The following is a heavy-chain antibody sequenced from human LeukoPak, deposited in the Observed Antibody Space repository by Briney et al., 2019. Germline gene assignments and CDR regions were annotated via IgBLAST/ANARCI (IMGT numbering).Heavy chain of an antibody. V-gene: IGHV3-64*01. D-gene: IGHD7-27*01. Sequence: GGSLRLSCAASGFTFSTHAMHWVRQAPGKGLEFVSAINPNGDTTFYANSVKDRFTISRDNSKNTLYLQMGSLRPEDMAVYYCAREMLGMSHYFEYWGQGTLVTVSS. CDR2: INPNGDTT. CDR1: GFTFSTHA. CDR3: AREMLGMSHYFEY. J-gene: IGHJ4*02.